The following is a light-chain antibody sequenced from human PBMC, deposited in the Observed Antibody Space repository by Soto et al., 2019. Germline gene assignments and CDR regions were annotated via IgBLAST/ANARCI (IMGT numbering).Light chain of an antibody. CDR3: AAWDDSLNGPV. J-gene: IGLJ3*02. V-gene: IGLV1-44*01. CDR2: SNN. CDR1: TSNIGGNV. Sequence: QAVVTQPPSASGTPGQRVTISCCGSTSNIGGNVVNWYQQLPGAAPQLLIYSNNQRPSGVPDRFSGSKSGTSASLAISGLQSDDEADYYCAAWDDSLNGPVFGGGTKLTVL.